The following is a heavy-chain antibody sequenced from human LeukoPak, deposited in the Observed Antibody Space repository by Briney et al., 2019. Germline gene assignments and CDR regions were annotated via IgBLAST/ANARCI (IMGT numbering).Heavy chain of an antibody. J-gene: IGHJ6*03. V-gene: IGHV4-4*09. Sequence: PSETLSLTCTVSGGSISSYYWSWIRQSPVKGLEWIGYIFPSGSAFYNPSLESRVTISLDTSENQFSLTLSSETAADTAVYYCARRNHYFYYMDVWGKGTTVTVSS. CDR2: IFPSGSA. CDR1: GGSISSYY. CDR3: ARRNHYFYYMDV.